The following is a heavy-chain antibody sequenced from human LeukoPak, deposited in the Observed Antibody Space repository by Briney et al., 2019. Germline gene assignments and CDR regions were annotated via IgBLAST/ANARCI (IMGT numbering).Heavy chain of an antibody. J-gene: IGHJ4*02. CDR3: AKGVAAMGDH. CDR2: ISGSGGGT. Sequence: GGSLRLSCAASGFXFSSYPITWVRQAPGKGLEWVSAISGSGGGTYYADSVKGRFTISRDNSKNTLYLQMNSLRVEDAAVYYCAKGVAAMGDHWGQGTLATVSS. V-gene: IGHV3-23*01. CDR1: GFXFSSYP. D-gene: IGHD2-2*01.